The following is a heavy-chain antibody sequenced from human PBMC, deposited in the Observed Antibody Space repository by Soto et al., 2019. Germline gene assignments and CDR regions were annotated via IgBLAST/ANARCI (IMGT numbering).Heavy chain of an antibody. CDR2: ITSGGTSV. V-gene: IGHV3-48*02. CDR3: SRDAAYNMFY. Sequence: VQLVESGGDLVQHGGSLRLSGAASGFTFSSYNMNWVRQAPGKGLEWISSITSGGTSVYYAESVRGRFTISRDNAKNSLSLQRNTLRDEDTAVDYLSRDAAYNMFYWGQGTLIIIS. D-gene: IGHD3-10*02. CDR1: GFTFSSYN. J-gene: IGHJ4*02.